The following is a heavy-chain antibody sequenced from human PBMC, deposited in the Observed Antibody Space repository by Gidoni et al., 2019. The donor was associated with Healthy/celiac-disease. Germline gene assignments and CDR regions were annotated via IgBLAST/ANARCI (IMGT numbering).Heavy chain of an antibody. CDR1: GYTFTGYH. CDR2: INPNSGGT. Sequence: QVQLVQSGAEVKKPGASVKVSCKAAGYTFTGYHMHWVRQAPGQGLEWMGWINPNSGGTNHAQKFQGWVTMTRDTSISTAYMELSRLRSDDTAVYYCARDQVLWLRPIYYYYGMDVWGQGTTVTVSS. D-gene: IGHD5-12*01. V-gene: IGHV1-2*04. J-gene: IGHJ6*02. CDR3: ARDQVLWLRPIYYYYGMDV.